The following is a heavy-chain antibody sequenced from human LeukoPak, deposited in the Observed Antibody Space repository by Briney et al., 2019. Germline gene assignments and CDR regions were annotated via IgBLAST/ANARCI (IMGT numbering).Heavy chain of an antibody. CDR3: AKDSAYGSGSYYNEENYFDY. Sequence: SGGSLRLSCAASGFTFSSYWMSWVRQAPGKGLEWVANIKQDGSEKYYVDSVKGRFTISRDNAKNSLYLQMNSLRAEDTALYYCAKDSAYGSGSYYNEENYFDYWGQGTLVTVSS. J-gene: IGHJ4*02. CDR1: GFTFSSYW. CDR2: IKQDGSEK. V-gene: IGHV3-7*03. D-gene: IGHD3-10*01.